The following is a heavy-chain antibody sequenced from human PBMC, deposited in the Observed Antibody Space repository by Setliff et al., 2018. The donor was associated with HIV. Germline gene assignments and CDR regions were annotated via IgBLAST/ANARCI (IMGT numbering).Heavy chain of an antibody. J-gene: IGHJ6*03. D-gene: IGHD3-10*01. CDR2: IYYSGST. CDR3: ARPRSGTYRGHYYYYMDV. V-gene: IGHV4-59*01. CDR1: GGSISSYY. Sequence: SETLSLTCPVAGGSISSYYWSWSRQPPGRGLEWIGYIYYSGSTNYNPSLKSRVTIPVDTSKNQFSLKLSSVTAADTAVYYCARPRSGTYRGHYYYYMDVWGKGTTVTVSS.